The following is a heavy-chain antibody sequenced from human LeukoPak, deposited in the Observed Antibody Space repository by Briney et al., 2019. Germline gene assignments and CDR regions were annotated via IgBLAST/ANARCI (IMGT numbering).Heavy chain of an antibody. Sequence: GTSVKVSCKASGYTFTSYDINWVRQAPGQGLEWMGWMNPNSLNTGYAQRFQGRITLTRNTSIGTAYMELRSLRSDDTAVYYCAREIIAAAGTSYYYYYMDVWGKGTTVTVSS. D-gene: IGHD6-13*01. CDR3: AREIIAAAGTSYYYYYMDV. CDR2: MNPNSLNT. CDR1: GYTFTSYD. V-gene: IGHV1-8*03. J-gene: IGHJ6*03.